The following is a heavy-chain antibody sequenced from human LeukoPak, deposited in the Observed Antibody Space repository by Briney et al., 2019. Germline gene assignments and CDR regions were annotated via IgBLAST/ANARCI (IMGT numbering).Heavy chain of an antibody. CDR2: ISYDGSNK. D-gene: IGHD6-25*01. CDR1: GFTFSSYG. V-gene: IGHV3-30*03. CDR3: ARFAAGGSYYYYMDV. J-gene: IGHJ6*03. Sequence: GRSLRLSCAASGFTFSSYGMHWVRQAPGKGLEWVAVISYDGSNKYYADSVKGRFTISRDNAKNSLYLQMNSLRADDTAVYYCARFAAGGSYYYYMDVWGKGTTVTVSS.